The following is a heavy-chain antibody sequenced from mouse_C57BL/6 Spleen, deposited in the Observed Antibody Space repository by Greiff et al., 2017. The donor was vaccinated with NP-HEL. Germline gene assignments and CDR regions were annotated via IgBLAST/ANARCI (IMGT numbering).Heavy chain of an antibody. CDR3: ASSMITVVSYWYFDV. Sequence: VQLQQSGPGLVQPSQSLSITCTVSGFSLTSYGVHWVRQSPGKGLEWLGVIWSGGSTDYYAAFISRLSIRKDNSKSQVFFKMTSRQADDTAIYYCASSMITVVSYWYFDVWGTGTTVTVSS. V-gene: IGHV2-2*01. D-gene: IGHD2-4*01. J-gene: IGHJ1*03. CDR1: GFSLTSYG. CDR2: IWSGGST.